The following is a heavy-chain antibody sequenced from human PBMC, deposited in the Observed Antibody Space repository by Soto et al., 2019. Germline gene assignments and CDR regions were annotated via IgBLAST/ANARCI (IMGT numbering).Heavy chain of an antibody. J-gene: IGHJ6*02. Sequence: SETLSLTCAVYGGSFIGYDWSWILQPPGKGLEWIGEINHSGVTNYKPSLKRRVTISVDTSKNQFSLQLKSVTAADTALYYCARFSGSYYYAMDVWGQGSTVTVSS. CDR1: GGSFIGYD. V-gene: IGHV4-34*01. D-gene: IGHD6-19*01. CDR3: ARFSGSYYYAMDV. CDR2: INHSGVT.